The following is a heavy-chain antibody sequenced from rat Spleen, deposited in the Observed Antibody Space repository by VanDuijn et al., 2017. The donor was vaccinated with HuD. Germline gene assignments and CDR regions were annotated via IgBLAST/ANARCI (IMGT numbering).Heavy chain of an antibody. CDR2: INSAGST. CDR3: ARGPLNTPRFDY. J-gene: IGHJ2*01. Sequence: EVQLQESGPGLVKPSQSLSLTCSVTGYSITSSYRWNWIRKFPGNKLEWMGYINSAGSTNYNPSLKSRHSITRDTSKNQFFLQVNSVTTEDTATYYCARGPLNTPRFDYWGQGVMVTVSS. D-gene: IGHD3-1*01. CDR1: GYSITSSYR. V-gene: IGHV3-3*01.